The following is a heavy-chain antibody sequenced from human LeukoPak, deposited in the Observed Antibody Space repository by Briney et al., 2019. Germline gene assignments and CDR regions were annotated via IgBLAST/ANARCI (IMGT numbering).Heavy chain of an antibody. Sequence: SETLSLTCTVSGGSISSGGYYWSWIRQPPGKGLEWIGFIYHSGSTYYNPSLKSRVTISVDRSKNQFSLKLSSVAAADTAVYYCARDRPGGSSLDYWGQGTLVTVSS. CDR3: ARDRPGGSSLDY. D-gene: IGHD6-13*01. J-gene: IGHJ4*02. CDR2: IYHSGST. CDR1: GGSISSGGYY. V-gene: IGHV4-30-2*01.